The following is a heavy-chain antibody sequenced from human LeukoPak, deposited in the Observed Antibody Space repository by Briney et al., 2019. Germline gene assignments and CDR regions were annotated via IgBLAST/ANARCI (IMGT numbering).Heavy chain of an antibody. V-gene: IGHV4-34*01. CDR3: ARGGWDYGSGSYGY. J-gene: IGHJ4*02. CDR1: GGSFSGYY. Sequence: PSETLSLTCAVYGGSFSGYYWSWIRQPPGKGLEWIGEINHSGSTNYNPSLKSRVTISVDTSKNQFSLKLSSVTAADTAVYYCARGGWDYGSGSYGYWGQGTLVTVSS. D-gene: IGHD3-10*01. CDR2: INHSGST.